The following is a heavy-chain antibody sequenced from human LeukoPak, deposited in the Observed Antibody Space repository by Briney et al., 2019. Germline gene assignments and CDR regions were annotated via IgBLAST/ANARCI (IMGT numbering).Heavy chain of an antibody. CDR2: INPNNSGT. Sequence: ASVKVSCKASGYTFTGFYMLWVRQAPGQGLKWMGWINPNNSGTKEGEKIQGRVTMNTHTSISTAYMERIRLSSDDTAVYYFAGPGEGHKIVGGDDAFDIWGQGKMVTVSS. CDR1: GYTFTGFY. V-gene: IGHV1-2*02. J-gene: IGHJ3*02. D-gene: IGHD1-26*01. CDR3: AGPGEGHKIVGGDDAFDI.